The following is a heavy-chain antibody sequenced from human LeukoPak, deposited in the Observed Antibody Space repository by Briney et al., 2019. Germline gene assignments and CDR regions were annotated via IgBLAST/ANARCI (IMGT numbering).Heavy chain of an antibody. CDR1: GFTLSDYW. D-gene: IGHD7-27*01. CDR3: AAWGLYNY. Sequence: PGGSLRLSCAASGFTLSDYWMNWVRQAPGNGLEWVANINLHGSVKLHVDSVEGRFTISRDNAKNSLFLQMTSLKVEDTAVYYCAAWGLYNYWGQGTLVTVSS. V-gene: IGHV3-7*01. CDR2: INLHGSVK. J-gene: IGHJ4*02.